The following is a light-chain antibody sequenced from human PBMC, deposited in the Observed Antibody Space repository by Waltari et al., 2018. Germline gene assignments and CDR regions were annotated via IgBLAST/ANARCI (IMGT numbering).Light chain of an antibody. Sequence: ILATQSSESLALSLSGGPTIDGKGKSSVLSSSNNKNYLGWYQQKPGQPPKLLISWASTRESGVPDRFSGSGSGTDFTLTISSLQAEDVAVYYCQQCYSSPYTFGQGTKLEIK. CDR1: SSVLSSSNNKNY. V-gene: IGKV4-1*01. CDR3: QQCYSSPYT. CDR2: WAS. J-gene: IGKJ2*01.